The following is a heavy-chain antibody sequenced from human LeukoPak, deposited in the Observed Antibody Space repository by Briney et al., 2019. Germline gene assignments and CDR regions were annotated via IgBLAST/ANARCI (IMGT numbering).Heavy chain of an antibody. CDR2: ISSSGSTI. J-gene: IGHJ4*02. CDR1: GFTFSNAW. V-gene: IGHV3-11*01. Sequence: GGSLRLSCAASGFTFSNAWMSWVRQAPGKGLEWVSYISSSGSTIYYADSVKGRFTISRDNAKNSLYLQMNSLRAEDTAVYYCARVSYGDYFGDYWGQGTLVTVSS. D-gene: IGHD4-17*01. CDR3: ARVSYGDYFGDY.